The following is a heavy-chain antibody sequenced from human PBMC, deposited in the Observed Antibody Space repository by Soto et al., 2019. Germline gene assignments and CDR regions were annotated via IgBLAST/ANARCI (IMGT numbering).Heavy chain of an antibody. J-gene: IGHJ3*02. CDR3: AKDRSGTTADAFEI. CDR2: VTSSGTTT. V-gene: IGHV3-23*01. Sequence: EVQLLESGGGLVQPGGSLRLYCAASRFTFSSYAMTWVRQAPGKGLEWVSAVTSSGTTTYYADSVKGRFTISRDNSKNTLYLQMNSLRAEDTAVYYCAKDRSGTTADAFEIWGQGTMVTVSS. D-gene: IGHD1-1*01. CDR1: RFTFSSYA.